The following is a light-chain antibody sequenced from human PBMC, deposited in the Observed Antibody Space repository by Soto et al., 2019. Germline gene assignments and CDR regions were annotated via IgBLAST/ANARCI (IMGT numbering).Light chain of an antibody. CDR3: QQYGSSSPWT. V-gene: IGKV1-5*03. CDR2: KAS. Sequence: DIQMTQSPSTLSESVGDRVTITCRASQSISSWLAWYQQKPGRAPKLLIYKASSLETGVPSRFSGSGSGTEFTLIISSLQPDDFASYYCQQYGSSSPWTFGQGTKVDIK. CDR1: QSISSW. J-gene: IGKJ1*01.